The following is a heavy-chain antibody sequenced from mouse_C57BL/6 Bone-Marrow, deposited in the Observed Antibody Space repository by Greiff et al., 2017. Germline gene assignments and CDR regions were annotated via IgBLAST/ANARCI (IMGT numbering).Heavy chain of an antibody. CDR1: GYSFTSYY. Sequence: QVQLQQSGPELVKPGASVKISCKASGYSFTSYYIHWVKQRPGQGLEWIGWIYPGSGNTKYNEKFKGKATLTADTSSSTAYMQLSSLTSEDSAVYYCARCPIYDGFAWFAYWGQGTLVTVSA. CDR3: ARCPIYDGFAWFAY. J-gene: IGHJ3*01. CDR2: IYPGSGNT. D-gene: IGHD2-3*01. V-gene: IGHV1-66*01.